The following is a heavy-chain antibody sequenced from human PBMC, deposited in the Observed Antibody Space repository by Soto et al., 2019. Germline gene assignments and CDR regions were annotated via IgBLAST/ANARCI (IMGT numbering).Heavy chain of an antibody. CDR3: ARRGCVKGVCYNSYDM. CDR1: GFTFSDFG. CDR2: IWYHGGNE. J-gene: IGHJ3*02. Sequence: QVQLVESGGGVVQPGRSLRLSCAVSGFTFSDFGMHWVRQAPGNGLEWVALIWYHGGNEEYADSVKGRFSISRDNSKNTLYLQMDSLRAEDTAVYYCARRGCVKGVCYNSYDMWGQGTMVTVSS. V-gene: IGHV3-33*03. D-gene: IGHD2-8*01.